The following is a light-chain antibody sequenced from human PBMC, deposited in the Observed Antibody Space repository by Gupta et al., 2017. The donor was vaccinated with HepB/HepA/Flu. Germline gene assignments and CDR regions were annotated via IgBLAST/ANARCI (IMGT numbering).Light chain of an antibody. Sequence: DIQLTQSPSTLSASVGDTVTITCRASQNIDTWLAWYQQKAGKAPNLLIYEASTVESGVPSTFSGSGSGTEFTLTISSLQPHDFATYYCQQYSDYPLTFGQGTKLEIK. J-gene: IGKJ2*01. CDR3: QQYSDYPLT. CDR2: EAS. CDR1: QNIDTW. V-gene: IGKV1-5*03.